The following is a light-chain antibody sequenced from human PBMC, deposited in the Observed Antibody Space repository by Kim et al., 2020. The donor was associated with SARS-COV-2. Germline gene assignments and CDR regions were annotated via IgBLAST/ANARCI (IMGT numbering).Light chain of an antibody. Sequence: EIVLTQSPGTLSLSPGEGATLSCRASQSVSNYLAWYKQRPGQAPSLLIYGASSRATGIPDGFSGSGSGTDFTLTISRLEPEDFAVYFCHQYGNSPETFGPGTKVDIK. CDR2: GAS. J-gene: IGKJ3*01. V-gene: IGKV3-20*01. CDR3: HQYGNSPET. CDR1: QSVSNY.